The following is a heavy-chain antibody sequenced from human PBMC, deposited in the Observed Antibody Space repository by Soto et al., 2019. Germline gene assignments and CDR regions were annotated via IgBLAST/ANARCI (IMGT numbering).Heavy chain of an antibody. D-gene: IGHD3-22*01. V-gene: IGHV4-30-2*01. CDR1: GDSISGDGFS. CDR3: ARGDSNTFDY. CDR2: IYYSGST. Sequence: QLQLQESGSGVVKPSQTLSLRCSVSGDSISGDGFSWNWIRQPPGKGLEWLGYIYYSGSTYYNPSLQSRVTISVESSKKQFSLKMTSVTAAATAVYFCARGDSNTFDYWGQGALVTVSS. J-gene: IGHJ4*02.